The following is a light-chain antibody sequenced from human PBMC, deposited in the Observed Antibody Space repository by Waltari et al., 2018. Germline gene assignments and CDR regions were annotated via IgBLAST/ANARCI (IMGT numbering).Light chain of an antibody. CDR1: TSRVGNYAL. V-gene: IGLV2-23*02. J-gene: IGLJ1*01. CDR3: CSYAGLGTYV. CDR2: EVI. Sequence: QSALTQPASVSGTPGQSIPIPCPGTTSRVGNYALVPWYQQHPGKAPKLLICEVIKRPSGVSSRFSGSKSGNTASLTISGLQAEDEADYYCCSYAGLGTYVFGSGTKVTVL.